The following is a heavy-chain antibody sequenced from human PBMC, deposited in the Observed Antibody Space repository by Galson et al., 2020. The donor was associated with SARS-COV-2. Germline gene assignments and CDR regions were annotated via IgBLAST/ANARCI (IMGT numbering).Heavy chain of an antibody. J-gene: IGHJ4*02. CDR1: GFTSGDSA. D-gene: IGHD3-3*01. V-gene: IGHV3-49*03. CDR2: ISSKAYGGTT. Sequence: GGSLRLSCTASGFTSGDSAMSWFRQAPGNGMEWVGFISSKAYGGTTEYAASVKGRFTISRDDSKSIAYLQMNSLKTEDTAVYYCTRSDFWGGYYVDYWGQGTLVTVSS. CDR3: TRSDFWGGYYVDY.